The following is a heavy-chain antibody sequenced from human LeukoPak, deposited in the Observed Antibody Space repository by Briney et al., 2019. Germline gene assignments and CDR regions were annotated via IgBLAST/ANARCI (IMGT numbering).Heavy chain of an antibody. CDR2: ISYDGSNK. Sequence: GRSLRLSCAASGFTFSSYAMHWVRQAPGKGLEWVAVISYDGSNKYYADSVKGRFTISRDNSKNTLYLQMNSLRAEDTAVYYCAKDLVIAAAGTDWGQGTLVTVSS. CDR3: AKDLVIAAAGTD. CDR1: GFTFSSYA. D-gene: IGHD6-13*01. V-gene: IGHV3-30-3*01. J-gene: IGHJ4*02.